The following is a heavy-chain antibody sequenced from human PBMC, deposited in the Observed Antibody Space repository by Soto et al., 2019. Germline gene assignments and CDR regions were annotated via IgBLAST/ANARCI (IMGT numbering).Heavy chain of an antibody. Sequence: QVQLQESGPGLVKPSQTLSLTCTVSGGSISSGGYYWSWIRQHPGKGLEWIGYIYYSGSTYYNPSLKSRVTISVDTSKNQFSLKLSSVTAADTAVYYCARDGGSSGWYAIDYWGQGTLVTVYS. J-gene: IGHJ4*02. CDR1: GGSISSGGYY. D-gene: IGHD6-19*01. CDR3: ARDGGSSGWYAIDY. CDR2: IYYSGST. V-gene: IGHV4-31*03.